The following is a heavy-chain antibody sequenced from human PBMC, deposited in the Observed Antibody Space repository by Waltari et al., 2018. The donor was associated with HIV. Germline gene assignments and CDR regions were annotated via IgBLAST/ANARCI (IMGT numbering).Heavy chain of an antibody. CDR2: IYHSGNT. Sequence: QVQLQESRSGLVKTSETLSLTCSVSGGSITGYYWFWIRQPPGKGLEWIGYIYHSGNTNYNPSLKSRVTISVDTSKNQFSLNLSSVTAADTAVYFCARCPYQYSPYYFDYWGQGALVTVSS. J-gene: IGHJ4*02. CDR3: ARCPYQYSPYYFDY. V-gene: IGHV4-59*01. D-gene: IGHD1-26*01. CDR1: GGSITGYY.